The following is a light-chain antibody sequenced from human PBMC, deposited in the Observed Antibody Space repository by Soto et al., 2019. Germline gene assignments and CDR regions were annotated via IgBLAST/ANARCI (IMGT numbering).Light chain of an antibody. CDR1: SSNIGGNS. J-gene: IGLJ1*01. V-gene: IGLV1-51*01. CDR2: DDN. CDR3: GSWDSSLSAYV. Sequence: QSVLAHPPSVSSAPGQKVTISGSGSSSNIGGNSVSWYQQLPGTAPKLLIYDDNKRPSGIPDRFSGSKSGTSATLGITGFQTGDEADYYCGSWDSSLSAYVFGTGTKV.